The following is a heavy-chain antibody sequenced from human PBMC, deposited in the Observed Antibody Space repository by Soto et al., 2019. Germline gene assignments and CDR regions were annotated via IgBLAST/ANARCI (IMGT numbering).Heavy chain of an antibody. CDR2: ISWDGGST. Sequence: GGSLRLSCAASGFTFDDYTMQWVRQAPGKGLEWVSLISWDGGSTYYADSVKGRFTISRDNSKNSLYLQMNSLRTEDTALYYCAKGGGMDTAMVTDYWGQGTLVTVSS. D-gene: IGHD5-18*01. CDR3: AKGGGMDTAMVTDY. J-gene: IGHJ4*02. V-gene: IGHV3-43*01. CDR1: GFTFDDYT.